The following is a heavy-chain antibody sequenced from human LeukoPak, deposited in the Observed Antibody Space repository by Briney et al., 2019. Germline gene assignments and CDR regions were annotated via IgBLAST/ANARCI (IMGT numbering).Heavy chain of an antibody. V-gene: IGHV4-34*01. CDR1: GGSFSGYY. Sequence: SETLSLTCAVYGGSFSGYYWSWIRKPPGKGLEWMGEINHSGSTNYNPSLKSRVTISVDTSKNQFSLKLSSVTAADTAVYYCARKFWSGYYTGFNDYWGQGTLVTVSS. D-gene: IGHD3-3*01. CDR2: INHSGST. J-gene: IGHJ4*02. CDR3: ARKFWSGYYTGFNDY.